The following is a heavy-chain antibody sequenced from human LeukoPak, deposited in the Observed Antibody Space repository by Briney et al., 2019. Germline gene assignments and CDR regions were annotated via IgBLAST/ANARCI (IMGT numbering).Heavy chain of an antibody. CDR1: GGSISSYY. V-gene: IGHV4-59*01. J-gene: IGHJ4*02. D-gene: IGHD3-10*01. CDR2: IYYSGST. Sequence: SETLSLTCTVSGGSISSYYWSWIRQPPGKGLEGIGYIYYSGSTNYNPSLTSRVTISVDTSKNQFSLMLSSVTAADTAVYYCARVRRGGFFDYWGQGTLVTVSS. CDR3: ARVRRGGFFDY.